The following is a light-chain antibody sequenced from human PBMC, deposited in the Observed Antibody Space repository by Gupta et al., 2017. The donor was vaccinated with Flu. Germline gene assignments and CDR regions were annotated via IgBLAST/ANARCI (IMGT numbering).Light chain of an antibody. CDR1: SSDVGGYNY. CDR2: VVN. Sequence: QSALTQPASVSASPGPSITISCTGTSSDVGGYNYVSWYQQYPGKAPKLMISVVNNRPSGVSTRFSGSKSGNTASLTISGLQPEDEADDDCSSYTSSSNTPTYVFGTGTKVTV. J-gene: IGLJ1*01. CDR3: SSYTSSSNTPTYV. V-gene: IGLV2-14*01.